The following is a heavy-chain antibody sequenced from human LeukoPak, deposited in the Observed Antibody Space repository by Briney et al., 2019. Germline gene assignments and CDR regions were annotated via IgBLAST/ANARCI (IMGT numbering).Heavy chain of an antibody. Sequence: SETLSLTCTVSGGSISSYYWSWIRQPPGKGLEWIGYIYYSGSTYYNPSLKSRVTISVDTSKNQFSLKLSSVTAADTTVYYCARGVLLWFGEARPYYFDYWGQGTLVTVSS. CDR1: GGSISSYY. CDR2: IYYSGST. J-gene: IGHJ4*02. CDR3: ARGVLLWFGEARPYYFDY. D-gene: IGHD3-10*01. V-gene: IGHV4-59*12.